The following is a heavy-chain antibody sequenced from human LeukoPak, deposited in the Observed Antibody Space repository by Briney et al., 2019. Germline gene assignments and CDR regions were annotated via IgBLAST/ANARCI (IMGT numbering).Heavy chain of an antibody. CDR3: AKDGDRDIVVVPAAIGGIDY. Sequence: PGGSLRLSCAASGFTFSSYGMHWVRQAPGKGLEWVAVISYDGSNKYYADSVKGRFTISRDNSKNTLYLQMNSLRGEDTAVYYCAKDGDRDIVVVPAAIGGIDYWGQGTLVTVSS. CDR1: GFTFSSYG. V-gene: IGHV3-30*18. CDR2: ISYDGSNK. J-gene: IGHJ4*02. D-gene: IGHD2-2*02.